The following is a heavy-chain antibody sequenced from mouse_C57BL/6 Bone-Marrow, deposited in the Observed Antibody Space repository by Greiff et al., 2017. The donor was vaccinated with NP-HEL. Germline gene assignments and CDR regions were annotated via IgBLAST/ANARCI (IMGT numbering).Heavy chain of an antibody. J-gene: IGHJ3*01. CDR2: ISGGGGNT. CDR3: ARGYGNYEAY. V-gene: IGHV5-9*01. D-gene: IGHD2-10*02. CDR1: GFTFSSYT. Sequence: EVMLVESGGGLVKPGGSLKLSCAASGFTFSSYTMSWVRQTPEKRLEWVATISGGGGNTYYPDSVKGRFTISRDNAKNTLYLQMSSLRSEDTALYYCARGYGNYEAYWGQGTLVTVSA.